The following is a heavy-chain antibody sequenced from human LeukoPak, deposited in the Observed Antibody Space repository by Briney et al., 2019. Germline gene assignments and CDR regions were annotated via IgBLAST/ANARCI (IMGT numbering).Heavy chain of an antibody. D-gene: IGHD3-22*01. CDR2: ISGDGGST. Sequence: GGSLRLSCAASGFTFDDYAMHWVRQAPGKGLEWVSLISGDGGSTYYADSVKGRFTISRENSKNSLYLQMNSLRIEDTALYYCAKDLYYYDSSGFHILGPADNWGQGTLVAVSS. CDR3: AKDLYYYDSSGFHILGPADN. CDR1: GFTFDDYA. V-gene: IGHV3-43*02. J-gene: IGHJ4*02.